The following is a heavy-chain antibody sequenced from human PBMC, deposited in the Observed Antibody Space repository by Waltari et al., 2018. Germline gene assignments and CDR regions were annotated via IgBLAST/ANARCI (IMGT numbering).Heavy chain of an antibody. CDR1: GFTFSSYW. V-gene: IGHV3-74*01. D-gene: IGHD6-13*01. J-gene: IGHJ1*01. Sequence: EVQLVESGGGLVQPGGSLILSCAASGFTFSSYWMHWVRQAPGKGLVWVSDINTDGSTTNYADSVKGRFTISRDNAKNTLYLQMDSLRAEETAVYYCVIGAQHVSNWYASEYFQHWGQGTLVTVSS. CDR3: VIGAQHVSNWYASEYFQH. CDR2: INTDGSTT.